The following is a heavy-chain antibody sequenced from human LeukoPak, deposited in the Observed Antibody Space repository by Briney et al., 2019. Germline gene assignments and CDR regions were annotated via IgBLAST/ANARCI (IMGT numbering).Heavy chain of an antibody. Sequence: ASVKVSCKASGYTFTSYAMHWVRQAPGQGLEWMGWINAGNGNPKYSQKFQGRVTITRDTSASTAYMELSSLRSEDTAVYYCARDYSSSLGIAYWGQGTLVTVSS. J-gene: IGHJ4*02. CDR1: GYTFTSYA. CDR3: ARDYSSSLGIAY. D-gene: IGHD2-21*01. V-gene: IGHV1-3*01. CDR2: INAGNGNP.